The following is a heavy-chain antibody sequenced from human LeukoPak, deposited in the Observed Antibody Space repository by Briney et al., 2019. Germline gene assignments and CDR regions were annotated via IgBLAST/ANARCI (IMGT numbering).Heavy chain of an antibody. CDR3: ARVTIFGVGHYYYYYMDV. J-gene: IGHJ6*03. V-gene: IGHV3-7*01. Sequence: GGSLRLSCTASGFTFSSYWMSWVRQAPGKGLEWVANIKQDGSEKYYVDSVKGRFTISRDNAKNSLYLQMNSLRAEDTAVYYCARVTIFGVGHYYYYYMDVWGKGTTVTVSS. CDR2: IKQDGSEK. D-gene: IGHD3-3*01. CDR1: GFTFSSYW.